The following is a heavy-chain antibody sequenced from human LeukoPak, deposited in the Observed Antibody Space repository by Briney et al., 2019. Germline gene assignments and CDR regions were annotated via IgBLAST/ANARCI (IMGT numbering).Heavy chain of an antibody. Sequence: GRSLRLSCAASGFTFSSYSMNWVRQAPGKGLEWISYISGSGSVSYYEDSVKGRFTISRDNAKNSLYLQMNSLRDEDTALYYCARDGGFGFLAAFDIWGQGTMVTVSS. CDR2: ISGSGSVS. CDR3: ARDGGFGFLAAFDI. D-gene: IGHD3-10*01. CDR1: GFTFSSYS. V-gene: IGHV3-48*02. J-gene: IGHJ3*02.